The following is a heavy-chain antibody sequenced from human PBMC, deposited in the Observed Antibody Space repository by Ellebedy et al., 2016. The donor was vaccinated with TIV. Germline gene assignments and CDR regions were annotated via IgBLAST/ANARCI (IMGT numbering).Heavy chain of an antibody. CDR3: ASTPFSAGSGYHPHDY. CDR1: GGSLSGYS. J-gene: IGHJ4*02. Sequence: MPSETLSLTCAVYGGSLSGYSWSWIRQPPGKGLEWIGEIYHSGSTNYNPSLKSRVTISVDTSKNQFSLNLNSVTAADTAVYFCASTPFSAGSGYHPHDYWGQGILVTVSS. D-gene: IGHD5-12*01. CDR2: IYHSGST. V-gene: IGHV4-34*01.